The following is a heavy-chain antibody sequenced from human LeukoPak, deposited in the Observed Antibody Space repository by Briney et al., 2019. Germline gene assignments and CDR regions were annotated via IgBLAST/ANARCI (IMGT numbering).Heavy chain of an antibody. D-gene: IGHD1-26*01. CDR3: ARASSGTYYYFEN. V-gene: IGHV4-4*07. CDR2: ITSGST. CDR1: GGSISSYY. J-gene: IGHJ4*02. Sequence: PSETLSLTCTVSGGSISSYYWSWIRQPAGKGLEWIGRITSGSTNYNPSLKSRVTMSVDTSKNQFSLKLSSVTAADTAVYYCARASSGTYYYFENWGQGTLVTVSS.